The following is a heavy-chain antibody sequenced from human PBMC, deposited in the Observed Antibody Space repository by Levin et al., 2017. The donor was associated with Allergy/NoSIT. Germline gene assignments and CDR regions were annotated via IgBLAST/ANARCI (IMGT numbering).Heavy chain of an antibody. Sequence: LSLTCAASGFTFSSYSMNWVRQAPGKGLEWVSSISSSSSYIYYADSVKGRFTISRDNAKNSLYLQMNSLRAEDTAVYYCAGGLDGGYCSGGSCYLPGWFDPWGQGTLVTVSS. D-gene: IGHD2-15*01. V-gene: IGHV3-21*01. CDR2: ISSSSSYI. CDR1: GFTFSSYS. CDR3: AGGLDGGYCSGGSCYLPGWFDP. J-gene: IGHJ5*02.